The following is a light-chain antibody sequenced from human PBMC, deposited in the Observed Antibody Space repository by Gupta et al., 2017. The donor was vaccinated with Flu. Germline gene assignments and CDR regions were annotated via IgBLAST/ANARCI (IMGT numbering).Light chain of an antibody. CDR1: SGAVSPSYY. CDR2: NTD. J-gene: IGLJ3*02. Sequence: QTVVTQEPSFSVSPGGPVTLTCGLRSGAVSPSYYPSWFQQTPGQAPRTLIYNTDTPSSGVPDRFSGSILGKKAALTITGAQADDESDYYCMLYVSPGFWVFGGGTKVTVL. V-gene: IGLV8-61*01. CDR3: MLYVSPGFWV.